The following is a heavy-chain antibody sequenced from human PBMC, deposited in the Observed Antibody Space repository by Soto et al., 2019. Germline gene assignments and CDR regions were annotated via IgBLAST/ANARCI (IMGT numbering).Heavy chain of an antibody. CDR1: GFTFSSYG. CDR2: ISYDGSNK. J-gene: IGHJ6*02. CDR3: AKMGRPRDLDYYYGMDA. V-gene: IGHV3-30*18. Sequence: PGGSLRLSCAASGFTFSSYGMHWVRQAPGKGLEWVAVISYDGSNKYYADSVKGRFTISRDNSKNTLYLQMNSLRAEDTAVYYCAKMGRPRDLDYYYGMDAWGQGTTVTVSS.